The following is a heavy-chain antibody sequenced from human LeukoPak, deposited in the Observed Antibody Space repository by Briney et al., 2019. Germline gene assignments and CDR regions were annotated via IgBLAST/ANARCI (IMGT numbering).Heavy chain of an antibody. D-gene: IGHD6-19*01. CDR1: EVNFRHYA. CDR2: ISYDGTTK. CDR3: ARDKLTIAVAGTIAYDY. V-gene: IGHV3-30-3*01. Sequence: GSLRLSCAVSEVNFRHYAIHWVRQAPGKGLEWVAVISYDGTTKHYADSVKGRLTLSRDSSKNTVFLQMNSLRLEDTAVYYCARDKLTIAVAGTIAYDYWGQGTLVTVSS. J-gene: IGHJ4*02.